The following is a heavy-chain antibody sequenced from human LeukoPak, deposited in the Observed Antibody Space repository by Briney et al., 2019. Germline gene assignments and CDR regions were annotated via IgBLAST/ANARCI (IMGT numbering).Heavy chain of an antibody. Sequence: GGSLRLSCAVSGFTFRNYWMYWVRQAPGEALVWVSRIGGDGSTTTYADTVKGRFTISRDNAKNTLYLQMNSLRADDTAVYYCASSLLGVSPWGQGTLVTVSS. D-gene: IGHD3-3*01. V-gene: IGHV3-74*01. CDR2: IGGDGSTT. CDR3: ASSLLGVSP. J-gene: IGHJ4*02. CDR1: GFTFRNYW.